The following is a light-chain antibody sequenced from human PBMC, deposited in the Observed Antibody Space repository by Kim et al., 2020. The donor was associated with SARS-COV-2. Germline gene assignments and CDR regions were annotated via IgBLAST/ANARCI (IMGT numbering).Light chain of an antibody. CDR3: KQRSSWPLT. V-gene: IGKV3-11*01. CDR2: GAS. Sequence: PGERGTLSCRASHIVSSSLAWYQQKPSQAPSLLIYGASCRATGIPARFSGSGSGTDFTLTISTLEPEDFAVYYCKQRSSWPLTFVGGTKVDIK. J-gene: IGKJ4*01. CDR1: HIVSSS.